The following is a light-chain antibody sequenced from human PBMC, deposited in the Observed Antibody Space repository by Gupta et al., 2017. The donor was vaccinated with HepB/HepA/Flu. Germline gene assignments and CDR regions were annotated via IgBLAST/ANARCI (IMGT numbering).Light chain of an antibody. V-gene: IGKV1-12*02. Sequence: IQMTQSPSYASASVGDRVTITCRGSQGISSWLAWYQQKPWKAPKLLIYAASRGKSGVPSRFSGSGSGTDFTLTISSLQPEDFANYYCQHDNSFPWTFGQGTKVEIK. CDR2: AAS. CDR1: QGISSW. J-gene: IGKJ1*01. CDR3: QHDNSFPWT.